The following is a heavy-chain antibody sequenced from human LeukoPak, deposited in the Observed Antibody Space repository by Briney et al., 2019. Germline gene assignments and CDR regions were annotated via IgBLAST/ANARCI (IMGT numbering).Heavy chain of an antibody. CDR1: GGSISSSGYY. V-gene: IGHV4-61*02. D-gene: IGHD6-6*01. CDR2: IYTSGST. Sequence: SETLSLTCTVSGGSISSSGYYWSWIRQPAGKGLEWIGRIYTSGSTNYNPSLKSRVTISVDMSKNQFSLKLSSVPAADTAVYYCAREVGSSVYYYYYYMDVWGKGTTVTISS. J-gene: IGHJ6*03. CDR3: AREVGSSVYYYYYYMDV.